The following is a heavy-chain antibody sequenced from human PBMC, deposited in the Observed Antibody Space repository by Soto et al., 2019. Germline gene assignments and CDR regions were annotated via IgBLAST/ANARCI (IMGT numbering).Heavy chain of an antibody. CDR3: AKALRYFDAYYYYMDV. D-gene: IGHD3-9*01. Sequence: GGSLRLSCAASGFTFSSYAMSWVRQAPGKGLEWVSAISGSGGSTYYADSVKGRFTISRDNSKNTLYLQMNSLRAEDTAVYYCAKALRYFDAYYYYMDVWGKGTTVTVSS. CDR2: ISGSGGST. V-gene: IGHV3-23*01. J-gene: IGHJ6*03. CDR1: GFTFSSYA.